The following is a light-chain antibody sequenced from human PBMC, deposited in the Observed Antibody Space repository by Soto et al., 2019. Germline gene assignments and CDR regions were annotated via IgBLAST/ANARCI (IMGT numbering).Light chain of an antibody. Sequence: DIQMTQSPSTLSSSIGDRVTITCRASHSLNGRLAWYRQRPGHAPDLLIYDVSTLETGVPSRFSGTGSETEFTLPISGLQPDDFATYYCQQYTYYSTFGPGTTVEIK. CDR1: HSLNGR. V-gene: IGKV1-5*01. CDR3: QQYTYYST. J-gene: IGKJ1*01. CDR2: DVS.